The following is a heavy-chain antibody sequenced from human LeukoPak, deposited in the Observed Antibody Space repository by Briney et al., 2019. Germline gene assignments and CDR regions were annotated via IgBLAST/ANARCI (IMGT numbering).Heavy chain of an antibody. CDR2: IWHDGSNK. CDR3: AREGRAYYYGSGSPFDY. Sequence: GGSLRLSCAASGFTFSSYGMHWVRQAPGKGLEWVAVIWHDGSNKYYADSVKGRFTISRDNSKNTLYLQMNSLRAEDTAVYYCAREGRAYYYGSGSPFDYWGQGTLVTVSS. J-gene: IGHJ4*02. V-gene: IGHV3-33*01. CDR1: GFTFSSYG. D-gene: IGHD3-10*01.